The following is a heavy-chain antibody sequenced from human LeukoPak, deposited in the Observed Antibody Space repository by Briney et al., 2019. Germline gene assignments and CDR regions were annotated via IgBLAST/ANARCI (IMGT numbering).Heavy chain of an antibody. CDR3: ARGPEVFGVAMFYYYYYMDV. Sequence: GGSLRLSCAASGFTVSSNYMSWVRQAPGKGLEWVSVIYSGGSTYYADSVKGRFTISRDNSKNTLYLQMNSLRAEDTAVYYCARGPEVFGVAMFYYYYYMDVWGKGTTVTVSS. J-gene: IGHJ6*03. D-gene: IGHD3-3*01. CDR1: GFTVSSNY. V-gene: IGHV3-53*01. CDR2: IYSGGST.